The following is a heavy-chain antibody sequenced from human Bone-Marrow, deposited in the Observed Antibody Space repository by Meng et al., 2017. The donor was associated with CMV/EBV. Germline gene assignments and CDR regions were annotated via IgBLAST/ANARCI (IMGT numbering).Heavy chain of an antibody. V-gene: IGHV2-5*02. Sequence: QLTLKESGPALETPPQTLPTTCTFSGFSFSTSGVGVGWIRQPPGKALEWLALIYWDDYKRYSPSLKSRLTITKDTSKNQVVLTMTNMDPVDTATYYCAHITPRPGWIAYWGQGTLVTVSS. J-gene: IGHJ4*02. CDR2: IYWDDYK. CDR1: GFSFSTSGVG. D-gene: IGHD6-6*01. CDR3: AHITPRPGWIAY.